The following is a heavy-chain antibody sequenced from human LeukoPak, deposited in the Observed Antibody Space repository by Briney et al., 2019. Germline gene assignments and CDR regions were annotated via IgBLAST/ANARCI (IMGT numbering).Heavy chain of an antibody. Sequence: GASVKVSCKASGGTFSSYAISWVRQAPGQGLEWMGRIIPIFGTANYAQKFQGRVTITTDESTSTAYMELSSLRSEDTAVYYCASIAVAGTLGWGQGTLVTASS. D-gene: IGHD6-19*01. CDR3: ASIAVAGTLG. CDR2: IIPIFGTA. J-gene: IGHJ4*02. CDR1: GGTFSSYA. V-gene: IGHV1-69*05.